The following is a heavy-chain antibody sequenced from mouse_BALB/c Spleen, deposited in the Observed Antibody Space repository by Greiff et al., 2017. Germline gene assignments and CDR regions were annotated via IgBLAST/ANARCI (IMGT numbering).Heavy chain of an antibody. V-gene: IGHV5-9-4*01. CDR3: ARVGYRYDGGYAMDY. CDR2: ISSGGSYA. J-gene: IGHJ4*01. CDR1: GFTFSSYA. Sequence: EVQLVESGGGLVKPGGSLKLSCAASGFTFSSYAMSWVRQSPEKRLEWVAEISSGGSYAYYPDTVTGRFTISRDNAKNTLYLEMSSLRSEDTAMYYCARVGYRYDGGYAMDYWGQGTSVTVSS. D-gene: IGHD2-14*01.